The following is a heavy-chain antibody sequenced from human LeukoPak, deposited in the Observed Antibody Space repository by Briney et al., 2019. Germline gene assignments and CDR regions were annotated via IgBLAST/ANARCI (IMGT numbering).Heavy chain of an antibody. CDR2: VIPIFGTA. CDR1: GGTFSSYA. J-gene: IGHJ6*03. D-gene: IGHD2-2*01. Sequence: GASVKVSCKASGGTFSSYAISWVRQAPGQGLEWMGGVIPIFGTANYAQKFQGRVTITTDESTSTAYMELSSLRSEDTAVYYCASTSSPSPNYYYYYYMDVWGKGTTVTVSS. V-gene: IGHV1-69*05. CDR3: ASTSSPSPNYYYYYYMDV.